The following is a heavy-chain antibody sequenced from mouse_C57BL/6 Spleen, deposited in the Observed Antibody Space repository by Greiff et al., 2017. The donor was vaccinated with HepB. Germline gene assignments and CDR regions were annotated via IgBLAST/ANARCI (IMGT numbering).Heavy chain of an antibody. CDR1: GYSITSGYY. J-gene: IGHJ4*01. CDR3: ARAGIPAMDY. Sequence: EVKVEESGPGLVKPSQSLSLTCSVTGYSITSGYYWNWIRQFPGNKLEWMGYISYDGSNNYNPSLKNRISITRDTSKNQFFLKLNSVTTEDTATYYCARAGIPAMDYWGQGTSVTVSS. D-gene: IGHD3-1*01. CDR2: ISYDGSN. V-gene: IGHV3-6*01.